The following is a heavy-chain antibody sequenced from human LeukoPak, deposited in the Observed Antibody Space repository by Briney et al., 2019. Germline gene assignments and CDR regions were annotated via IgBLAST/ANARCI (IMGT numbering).Heavy chain of an antibody. D-gene: IGHD3-3*01. V-gene: IGHV1-69*01. CDR2: IIPIFGTA. CDR1: GGTFSSYA. CDR3: ASGPRSYDFSVVYYMDV. Sequence: GSSVKVSCKASGGTFSSYAISWVRQAPGQGLEWMGGIIPIFGTANYAQKFQGRVTITADESTSTAYMELSSLRSEDTAVYYCASGPRSYDFSVVYYMDVWGKGTTVTVSS. J-gene: IGHJ6*03.